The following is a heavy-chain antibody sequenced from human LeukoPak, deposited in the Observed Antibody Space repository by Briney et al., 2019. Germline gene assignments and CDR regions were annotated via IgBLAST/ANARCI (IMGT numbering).Heavy chain of an antibody. D-gene: IGHD3-22*01. CDR3: ARGAYYYDSSGYWPPPFDY. CDR2: ISAYNGNT. Sequence: ASVKVSCKASGYTFTGYYMHWVRQAPGQGLEWMGWISAYNGNTNYAQKLQGRVTMTTDTSTSTAYMELRSLRSDDTAVYYCARGAYYYDSSGYWPPPFDYWGQGTLVTVSS. CDR1: GYTFTGYY. V-gene: IGHV1-18*04. J-gene: IGHJ4*02.